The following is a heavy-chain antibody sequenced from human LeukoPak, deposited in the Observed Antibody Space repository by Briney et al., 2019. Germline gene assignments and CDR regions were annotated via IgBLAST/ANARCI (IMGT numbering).Heavy chain of an antibody. D-gene: IGHD3-22*01. J-gene: IGHJ4*02. V-gene: IGHV3-21*04. Sequence: GGSLRLSCAASGFTFSSYSMNWVRQAPGKGLEWVSFISSSSSYIYYADSVKGRFTISRDNAKNSLYLQMSSLRAEDTAVYYCARSCDSSVYYGFDYWGQGTLVTVSS. CDR2: ISSSSSYI. CDR3: ARSCDSSVYYGFDY. CDR1: GFTFSSYS.